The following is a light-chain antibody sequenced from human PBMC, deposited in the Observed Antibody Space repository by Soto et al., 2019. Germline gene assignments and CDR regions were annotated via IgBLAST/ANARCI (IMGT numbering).Light chain of an antibody. V-gene: IGLV1-51*01. CDR2: DDD. CDR1: SSNIGGNS. Sequence: QSVLTQPPSVSAAPGQRVTISCSGSSSNIGGNSVSWYQQLPGTAPKLLIYDDDKRPSGIPDRFSGSKSGTSASLAIRGLQSDDEADYSCAAWDDSLNGYVFGTGTKVTVL. J-gene: IGLJ1*01. CDR3: AAWDDSLNGYV.